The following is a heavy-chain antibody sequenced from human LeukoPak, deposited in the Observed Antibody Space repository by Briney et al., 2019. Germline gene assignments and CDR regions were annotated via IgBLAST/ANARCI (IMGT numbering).Heavy chain of an antibody. D-gene: IGHD5-12*01. Sequence: GGSLRLSCAASGFSFSDYYMSWIRQAPGKGLEWVSYISSSGSTIYYAGSVRGRFTISRDNAKNSLYLQMNSLRAEDTAVYYCARMQSGYDSIGGYYYYYGMDVWGQGTTVTVSS. CDR1: GFSFSDYY. J-gene: IGHJ6*02. V-gene: IGHV3-11*01. CDR2: ISSSGSTI. CDR3: ARMQSGYDSIGGYYYYYGMDV.